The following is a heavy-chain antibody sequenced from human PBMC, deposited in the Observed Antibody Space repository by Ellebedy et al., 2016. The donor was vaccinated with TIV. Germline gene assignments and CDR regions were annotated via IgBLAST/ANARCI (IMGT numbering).Heavy chain of an antibody. Sequence: AAPVKVSCKASGYTFTSYDINWVRQATGQGLEWMGWMNPNSGNTGYAQKFQGRVTMTRNTSISTAYMELSSLRSEDTAVYYCARGFDGSGSYYDYGMDVWGQGTRVTVSS. V-gene: IGHV1-8*01. CDR2: MNPNSGNT. CDR3: ARGFDGSGSYYDYGMDV. D-gene: IGHD3-10*01. CDR1: GYTFTSYD. J-gene: IGHJ6*02.